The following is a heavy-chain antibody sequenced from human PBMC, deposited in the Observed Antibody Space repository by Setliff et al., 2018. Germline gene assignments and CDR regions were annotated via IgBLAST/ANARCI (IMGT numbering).Heavy chain of an antibody. Sequence: LSLTCAVSGYSISSGYYWGWIRQPPGKGLEWIGSIYHSGSTYYNPSLKSRVTISVDTSKNQFSLKLSSVTAADTAVYYCARELTHYYGSGSSLDAFDIWGQGTMVTVSS. CDR2: IYHSGST. D-gene: IGHD3-10*01. J-gene: IGHJ3*02. CDR1: GYSISSGYY. CDR3: ARELTHYYGSGSSLDAFDI. V-gene: IGHV4-38-2*02.